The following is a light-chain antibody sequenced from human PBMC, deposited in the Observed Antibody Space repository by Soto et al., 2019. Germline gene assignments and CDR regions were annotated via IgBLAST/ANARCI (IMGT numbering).Light chain of an antibody. J-gene: IGLJ3*02. Sequence: QSVLTQPASVSGSPGQSITISCTGPSSTVGGFNVVSWYQQHPGKDPKVIIYEGNKRPSGVSNRFSGSNSGSTASLTISGLEAEDDDYYNCCTYVGATTYVFGAGTKLTVL. V-gene: IGLV2-23*01. CDR1: SSTVGGFNV. CDR2: EGN. CDR3: CTYVGATTYV.